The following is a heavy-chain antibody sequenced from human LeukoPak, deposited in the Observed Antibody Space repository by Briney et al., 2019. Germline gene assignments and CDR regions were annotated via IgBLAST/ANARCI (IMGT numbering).Heavy chain of an antibody. CDR3: ARDSSISSGYYVDAFDI. CDR1: GGTFSSYA. CDR2: IIPIFGTA. J-gene: IGHJ3*02. D-gene: IGHD3-22*01. Sequence: SVKVSCKASGGTFSSYAISWVRQAPGQGLEWMGWIIPIFGTANYAQKFQGRVTITTDESTSTAYMELSSLRSEDTAVYYCARDSSISSGYYVDAFDIWGQGTMVTVSS. V-gene: IGHV1-69*05.